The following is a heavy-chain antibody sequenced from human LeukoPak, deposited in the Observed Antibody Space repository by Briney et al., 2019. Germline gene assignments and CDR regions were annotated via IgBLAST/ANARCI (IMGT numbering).Heavy chain of an antibody. V-gene: IGHV5-51*01. J-gene: IGHJ4*02. D-gene: IGHD1-26*01. CDR2: IYPGDSET. CDR1: GYNFRNYW. CDR3: ASMSSGPPTTFDY. Sequence: GESLKISCRGSGYNFRNYWIGWVRQMPGQGLEWMGVIYPGDSETRYSPSFQGQVTISADKSINTAYLQWSSLKASDTSMYYCASMSSGPPTTFDYWGQGTLVTVSS.